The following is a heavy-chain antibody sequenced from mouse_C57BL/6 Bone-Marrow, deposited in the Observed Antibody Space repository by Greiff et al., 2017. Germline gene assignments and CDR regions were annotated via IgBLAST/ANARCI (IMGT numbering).Heavy chain of an antibody. D-gene: IGHD2-10*01. CDR2: IDPSDSYT. Sequence: VQLQQSGAELVMPGASVKLSCKASGYTFTSSWMHWVKQRPGQGLEWIGEIDPSDSYTTYNQKFKGKSTLTVDKSSSTAYMQLSSLSSEDSAVYYCARESYYECAYWGQGTLVTVSA. J-gene: IGHJ3*01. V-gene: IGHV1-69*01. CDR3: ARESYYECAY. CDR1: GYTFTSSW.